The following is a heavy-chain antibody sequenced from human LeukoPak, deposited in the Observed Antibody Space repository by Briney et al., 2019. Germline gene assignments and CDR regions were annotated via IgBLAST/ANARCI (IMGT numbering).Heavy chain of an antibody. CDR2: ISGSGVKR. CDR1: GLRFSDQY. J-gene: IGHJ6*02. Sequence: PGGSLRLSCAASGLRFSDQYMIWIRQTPGKGLEWISFISGSGVKRFYADSMKGRFIISKDNTRNLLYLQMNSLRAEDTAIYYCATLHFYAMGVWGQGTTVTVSS. CDR3: ATLHFYAMGV. V-gene: IGHV3-11*01.